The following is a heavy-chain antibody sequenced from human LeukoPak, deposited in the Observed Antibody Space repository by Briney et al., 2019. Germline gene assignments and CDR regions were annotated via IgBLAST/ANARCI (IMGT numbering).Heavy chain of an antibody. V-gene: IGHV4-59*08. J-gene: IGHJ5*01. Sequence: SETLSLTCTVSGGSISNYYWSWIRQPPGKGLEWLGSIYYSGNIDYSPSLKSRVTISVDTSKKQFSLKLTSVTAADTAVYYCARPLYTGFDSWGQGTLVTVSS. CDR2: IYYSGNI. D-gene: IGHD2-2*02. CDR1: GGSISNYY. CDR3: ARPLYTGFDS.